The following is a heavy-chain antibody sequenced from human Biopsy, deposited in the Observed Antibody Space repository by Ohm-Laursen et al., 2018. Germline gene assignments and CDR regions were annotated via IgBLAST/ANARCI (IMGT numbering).Heavy chain of an antibody. V-gene: IGHV3-9*01. Sequence: SLRLSCAASGFNFNHYAMQWVRQVPGKGLEWVSSISWSNDNIHYADSVKGRFTISRDNAKNSLFLQMSSLTTEDTALYYCVRGYSSSWSGYLDHWGQGTLVTVSS. CDR3: VRGYSSSWSGYLDH. D-gene: IGHD3-3*01. CDR1: GFNFNHYA. CDR2: ISWSNDNI. J-gene: IGHJ4*02.